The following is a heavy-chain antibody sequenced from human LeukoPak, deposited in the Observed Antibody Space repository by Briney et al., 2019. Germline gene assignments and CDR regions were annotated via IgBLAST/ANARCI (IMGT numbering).Heavy chain of an antibody. Sequence: SVKVSCKSSGGTFRSYAIIWVRQAPGQGLEWMGGIIPIFGTANYAQKFQGRVTITADESTSTAYMELSSLRSEDTAVYYCARPYYYDSSGYGIWGQGTLVTVSS. CDR2: IIPIFGTA. D-gene: IGHD3-22*01. J-gene: IGHJ4*02. V-gene: IGHV1-69*13. CDR3: ARPYYYDSSGYGI. CDR1: GGTFRSYA.